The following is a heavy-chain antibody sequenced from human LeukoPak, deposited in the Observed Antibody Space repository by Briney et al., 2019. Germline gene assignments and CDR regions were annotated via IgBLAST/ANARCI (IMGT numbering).Heavy chain of an antibody. D-gene: IGHD5-12*01. J-gene: IGHJ5*02. V-gene: IGHV1-69*01. CDR2: IIPIFGTA. CDR3: ARGLLYSGYDYSTYNWFDP. CDR1: GGTFSSYA. Sequence: SVKVSCKASGGTFSSYAISWVRQAPGQGLEWMGGIIPIFGTANYAQKFQGRVTITADESTSTAYMELSSLRSEDTAVYYCARGLLYSGYDYSTYNWFDPWGQGTLVTVPS.